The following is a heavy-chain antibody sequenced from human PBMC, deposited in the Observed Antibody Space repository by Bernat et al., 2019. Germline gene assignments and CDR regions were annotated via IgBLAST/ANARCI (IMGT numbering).Heavy chain of an antibody. J-gene: IGHJ4*02. CDR3: ATSRSLDY. CDR2: IKQDGSEK. D-gene: IGHD1-26*01. Sequence: EVQLVESGGGLVQPGGSLRLSCAASGFTFSSYWMAWVRQAPGKGLEWVANIKQDGSEKHYVDSVTGRFTISRDNTKNSLYLQMNSLRAEDSAVYYCATSRSLDYWGQGTLVTVSS. V-gene: IGHV3-7*03. CDR1: GFTFSSYW.